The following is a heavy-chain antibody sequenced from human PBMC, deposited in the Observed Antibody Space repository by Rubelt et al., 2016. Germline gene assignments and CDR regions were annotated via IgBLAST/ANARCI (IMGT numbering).Heavy chain of an antibody. D-gene: IGHD1-26*01. Sequence: SGGGLVQPGGSLRLSCAASGFSFSNYWMYWVRQAPGKGLVWVSRINTDGSSITYADSVKGRFTISRDNSRNTLYLQMNSLRAEDTAVYRCAKDLAGGATDGWGQGTLVTVS. J-gene: IGHJ4*02. CDR2: INTDGSSI. CDR1: GFSFSNYW. CDR3: AKDLAGGATDG. V-gene: IGHV3-74*01.